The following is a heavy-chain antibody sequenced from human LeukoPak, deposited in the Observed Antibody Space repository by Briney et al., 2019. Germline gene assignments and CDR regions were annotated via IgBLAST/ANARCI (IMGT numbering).Heavy chain of an antibody. CDR2: INPNSGGT. V-gene: IGHV1-2*02. Sequence: ASVKVSCKASGYTFTGHYMHWVRQAPGKGLEWMGWINPNSGGTNYAQKFQGRVTMTRDTSISTAYMGLSSLRSEDTAVYYCARIRDGYNDAYDIWGQGTMVTVSS. D-gene: IGHD5-24*01. CDR3: ARIRDGYNDAYDI. J-gene: IGHJ3*02. CDR1: GYTFTGHY.